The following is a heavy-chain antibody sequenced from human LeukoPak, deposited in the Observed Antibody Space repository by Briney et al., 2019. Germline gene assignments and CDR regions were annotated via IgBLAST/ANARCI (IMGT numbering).Heavy chain of an antibody. V-gene: IGHV1-2*06. CDR2: INPNSGGT. CDR3: ARDKTAGAKGD. J-gene: IGHJ4*02. Sequence: ASVKVSCTAFGYTFTGYYMHWVRQAPGQGLEWMGRINPNSGGTNYAQKFQGRVTMTRDTSISTAYMELSRLRSDDTAVYYCARDKTAGAKGDWGQGTLVTVSS. D-gene: IGHD1-26*01. CDR1: GYTFTGYY.